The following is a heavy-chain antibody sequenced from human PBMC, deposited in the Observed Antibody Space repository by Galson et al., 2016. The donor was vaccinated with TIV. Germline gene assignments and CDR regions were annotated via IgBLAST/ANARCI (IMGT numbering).Heavy chain of an antibody. CDR3: ARGNDTGATYSLDY. V-gene: IGHV3-7*01. CDR1: GFTFSRHW. D-gene: IGHD1-1*01. J-gene: IGHJ4*02. CDR2: IKQDGDYK. Sequence: SLRLSCAASGFTFSRHWMSWVRQAPGKGLEWVANIKQDGDYKYYVDSVKGRFTISRDNAKNSMYLQMNSLRPEDTAVYYGARGNDTGATYSLDYWGQGTLVTVSS.